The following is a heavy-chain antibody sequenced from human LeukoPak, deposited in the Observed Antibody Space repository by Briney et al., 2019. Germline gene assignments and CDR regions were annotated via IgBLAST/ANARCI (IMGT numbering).Heavy chain of an antibody. CDR2: INPSGGST. CDR3: ARGVVGATVFDY. J-gene: IGHJ4*02. V-gene: IGHV1-46*01. D-gene: IGHD1-26*01. CDR1: GYTFTSYY. Sequence: ASVKVSCKASGYTFTSYYMHWVRQAPGQGLEWMGIINPSGGSTSYAQKFQGRVTMTRDTSISTAYMELSRLRSDDTAVYYCARGVVGATVFDYWGQGTLVTVSS.